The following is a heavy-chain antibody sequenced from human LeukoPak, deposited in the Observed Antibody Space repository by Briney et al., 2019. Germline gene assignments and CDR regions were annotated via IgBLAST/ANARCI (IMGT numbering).Heavy chain of an antibody. CDR3: ARRGATVTTDAFDI. J-gene: IGHJ3*02. CDR2: IIPIFGTA. Sequence: SVKVSCKSSVATFSSYAISWVRQAPGQGLEWMGGIIPIFGTANYAQKFQGRVTITADEPTSTAYMELSSLRSEDTAVYYCARRGATVTTDAFDIWGQGTMVTVSS. D-gene: IGHD4-17*01. V-gene: IGHV1-69*01. CDR1: VATFSSYA.